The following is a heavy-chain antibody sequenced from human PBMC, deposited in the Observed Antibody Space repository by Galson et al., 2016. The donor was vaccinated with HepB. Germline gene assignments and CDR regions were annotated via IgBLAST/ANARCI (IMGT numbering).Heavy chain of an antibody. D-gene: IGHD7-27*01. V-gene: IGHV1-18*01. Sequence: SVKVSCKVPIDTFNNYGITWVRQAPGEGLEWIGWISGYNVNRNFAQKLKGRLSLTIDSSTNTAYLELRGLVLGDTGMYFCARGRSVNRGGDDWGQGTLVTVSS. CDR1: IDTFNNYG. CDR3: ARGRSVNRGGDD. CDR2: ISGYNVNR. J-gene: IGHJ4*02.